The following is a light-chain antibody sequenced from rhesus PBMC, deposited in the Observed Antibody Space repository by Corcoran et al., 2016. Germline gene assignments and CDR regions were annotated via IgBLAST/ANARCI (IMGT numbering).Light chain of an antibody. CDR2: DVT. CDR1: SSDIGGYNY. CDR3: SSYTTINTYV. Sequence: QSALHQPASVSGSDGQSITISCTGTSSDIGGYNYVSWYQQRPGKAPKLLIFDVTKRPVGVSNRCAGSKSGNTASLTISGLQGDDEAAYYCSSYTTINTYVFGTGTKVTFL. J-gene: IGLJ6*01. V-gene: IGLV2-23*01.